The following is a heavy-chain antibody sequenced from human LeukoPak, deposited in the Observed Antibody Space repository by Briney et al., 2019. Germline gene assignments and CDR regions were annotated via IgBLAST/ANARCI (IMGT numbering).Heavy chain of an antibody. J-gene: IGHJ3*02. V-gene: IGHV4-39*07. D-gene: IGHD2-15*01. CDR2: IFYSGST. Sequence: RTSETLSLTCTVSGGSISSSGYYWGWIRQPPGKGLEWIGNIFYSGSTYYNPSLKSRLTISIDTSKNQFSLKLSSVTAADSAVYYCARTACIGGSCYPDRGVFDIWGQGTMVTVSS. CDR3: ARTACIGGSCYPDRGVFDI. CDR1: GGSISSSGYY.